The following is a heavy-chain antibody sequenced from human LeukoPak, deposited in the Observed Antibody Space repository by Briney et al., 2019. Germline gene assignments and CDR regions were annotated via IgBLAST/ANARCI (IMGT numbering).Heavy chain of an antibody. J-gene: IGHJ4*02. CDR3: ARGSFLITFGGFIG. D-gene: IGHD3-16*02. Sequence: GGSLRLSCATSGFTFSDYYMSWIRQAPGKGLEWVSYISSSGSPIYYADSVKGRFTISRDNAKNSLFLQMNSLRAEDTAVYYCARGSFLITFGGFIGWGQGTLVTVSS. V-gene: IGHV3-11*04. CDR1: GFTFSDYY. CDR2: ISSSGSPI.